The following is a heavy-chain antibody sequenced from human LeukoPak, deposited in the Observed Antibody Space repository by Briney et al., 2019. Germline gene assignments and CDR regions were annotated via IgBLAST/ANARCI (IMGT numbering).Heavy chain of an antibody. CDR3: ARDGPGIAVAGRLSEGMDV. Sequence: PSETLSLTCTVSGGSISSYYWSWIRQPPGKGLEWIGYIYYSGSTNYNPSLKSRVTISVDTAKNQFSLKLSSVTAADTAVYYCARDGPGIAVAGRLSEGMDVWGQGTTVTVSS. J-gene: IGHJ6*02. CDR1: GGSISSYY. V-gene: IGHV4-59*12. CDR2: IYYSGST. D-gene: IGHD6-19*01.